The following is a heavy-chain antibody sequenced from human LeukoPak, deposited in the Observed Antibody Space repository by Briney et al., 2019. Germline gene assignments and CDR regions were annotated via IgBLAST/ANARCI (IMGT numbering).Heavy chain of an antibody. CDR2: PYTGGNS. CDR3: ARGGRGSAAVVAPRSFDI. J-gene: IGHJ3*02. D-gene: IGHD3-22*01. V-gene: IGHV3-53*01. CDR1: GFTVSSTH. Sequence: GGSLRLSCEASGFTVSSTHMVWVRQAPGKGLEWVSVPYTGGNSYYAGSVQGRFIISRDISKNTLYLQMNNLRAEDSALYYCARGGRGSAAVVAPRSFDIWGQGTMVTVSS.